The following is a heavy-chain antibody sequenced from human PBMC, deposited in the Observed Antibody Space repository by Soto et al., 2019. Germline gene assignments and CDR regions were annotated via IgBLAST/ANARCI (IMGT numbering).Heavy chain of an antibody. J-gene: IGHJ6*02. CDR3: ARIAASGRGWDV. CDR1: GFTFSSYW. V-gene: IGHV3-7*01. Sequence: EVQLVESGGGLVQPGGSLRLSCVDSGFTFSSYWMSWVRQAPVKGLEWVGNIKQDGSEENYADSVKGRFTISRDNAKNSMYLQMNSLRVEDTAVYYCARIAASGRGWDVWCQGTTVVVSS. D-gene: IGHD6-13*01. CDR2: IKQDGSEE.